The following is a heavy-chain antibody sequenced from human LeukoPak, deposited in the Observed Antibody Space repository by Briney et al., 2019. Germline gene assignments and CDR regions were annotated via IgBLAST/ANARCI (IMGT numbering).Heavy chain of an antibody. J-gene: IGHJ4*02. D-gene: IGHD6-19*01. CDR1: GYTFTRYY. CDR3: ARPHGSSWYFFDY. Sequence: ASVKVSCKPSGYTFTRYYMHLVRQAPGHRLEWMGILNPSGFSTSYAQKFQRRVAITRDTSTSPVYMELSSLGSDDTAVYYCARPHGSSWYFFDYWGQGTLVTVSS. V-gene: IGHV1-46*01. CDR2: LNPSGFST.